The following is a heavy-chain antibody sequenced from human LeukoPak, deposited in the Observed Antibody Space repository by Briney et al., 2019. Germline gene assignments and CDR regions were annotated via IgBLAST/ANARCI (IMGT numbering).Heavy chain of an antibody. CDR3: ARGSDDYKLGNH. Sequence: PSETLSLICTVSGDYFDKSYCLTSVRHPPGKRPEWIGTIYSSQYTYYHRYLTSRPTRSAVTSSNLLSLKLISLTAADTVFFYCARGSDDYKLGNHWGHGTLVTVSS. CDR2: IYSSQYT. V-gene: IGHV4-38-2*02. J-gene: IGHJ5*02. CDR1: GDYFDKSYC. D-gene: IGHD5-24*01.